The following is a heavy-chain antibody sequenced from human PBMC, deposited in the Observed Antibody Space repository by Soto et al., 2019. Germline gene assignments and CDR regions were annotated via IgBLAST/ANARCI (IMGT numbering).Heavy chain of an antibody. CDR2: IYYDGST. CDR3: AKVVVAATRHTDFDS. CDR1: GGSVNSNNYY. J-gene: IGHJ4*02. V-gene: IGHV4-39*02. D-gene: IGHD2-15*01. Sequence: LSLTCTVSGGSVNSNNYYWAWIRQPPGKGLAWIASIYYDGSTYYSASLKSRVTISRDTSKNQFSLRLTSMAAADTAVYYCAKVVVAATRHTDFDSWGQGTLVTVSS.